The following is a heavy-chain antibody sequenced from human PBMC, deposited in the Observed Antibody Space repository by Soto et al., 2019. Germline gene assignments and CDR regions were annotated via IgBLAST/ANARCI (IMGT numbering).Heavy chain of an antibody. CDR3: TRDTDYYDSSGYDAFDI. J-gene: IGHJ3*02. CDR1: GFTFGAYA. D-gene: IGHD3-22*01. Sequence: GGSLRLSCTASGFTFGAYAMILFRQAQGKGLEWVGFIRSKAYGGTTEYAASVKGRFTISRDDSKSIAYLQMNSLKTEDTAVYYCTRDTDYYDSSGYDAFDIWGQGTMVTVSS. V-gene: IGHV3-49*03. CDR2: IRSKAYGGTT.